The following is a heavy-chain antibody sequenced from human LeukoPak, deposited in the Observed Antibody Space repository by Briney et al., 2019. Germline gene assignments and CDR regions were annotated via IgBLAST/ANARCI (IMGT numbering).Heavy chain of an antibody. Sequence: ASVKVSCKASGYTFTGYYMHWVRQAPGQGLEWMGWINPNSGGTNYAQKFQGRVTITTDESTSTAYMELSSLRSEDTAVYYCARVFARSGEISGSYYYYWGQGTLVTVSS. J-gene: IGHJ4*02. CDR2: INPNSGGT. V-gene: IGHV1-2*02. CDR1: GYTFTGYY. CDR3: ARVFARSGEISGSYYYY. D-gene: IGHD1-26*01.